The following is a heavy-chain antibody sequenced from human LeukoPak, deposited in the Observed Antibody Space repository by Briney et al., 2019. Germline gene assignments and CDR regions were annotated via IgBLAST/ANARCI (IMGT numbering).Heavy chain of an antibody. CDR3: ARDPDGNSLLDY. CDR1: GFTFSSYW. V-gene: IGHV3-74*01. J-gene: IGHJ4*02. D-gene: IGHD5-24*01. Sequence: PGGSLRLSCAASGFTFSSYWMYWVRQAPGKGLVWVSRINRDGSRTSDADSVKGRFTISRDNAKNTLFLQMNSLRAEDTAVYYCARDPDGNSLLDYWGQGTLVTVSS. CDR2: INRDGSRT.